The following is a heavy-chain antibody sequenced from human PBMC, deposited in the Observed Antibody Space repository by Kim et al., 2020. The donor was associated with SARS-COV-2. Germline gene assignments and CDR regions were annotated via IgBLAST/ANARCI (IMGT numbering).Heavy chain of an antibody. Sequence: ASVKVSCKASGYTFTSYYMHWVRQAPGQGLEWMGIINPSGGSTSYAQKFQGRVTMTRDTSTSTVYMELSSLRSEDTAVYYCARSHITIFGVVIRGGFDYWGQGTLVTVS. CDR2: INPSGGST. J-gene: IGHJ4*02. D-gene: IGHD3-3*01. V-gene: IGHV1-46*01. CDR1: GYTFTSYY. CDR3: ARSHITIFGVVIRGGFDY.